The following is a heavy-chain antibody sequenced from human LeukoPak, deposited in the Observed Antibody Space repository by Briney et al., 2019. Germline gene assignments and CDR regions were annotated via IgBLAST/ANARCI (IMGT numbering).Heavy chain of an antibody. Sequence: HPGGSLRLSCAASGFTFSSYEMNWVRQAPGKGLEWVSYISSSGSTIYYADSVKGRFTISRDNAKSSLYLQMNSLRAEDTAVYYCARASIMITFGGVIAGGYFDYWGQGTLVTVSS. D-gene: IGHD3-16*02. CDR3: ARASIMITFGGVIAGGYFDY. CDR2: ISSSGSTI. J-gene: IGHJ4*02. CDR1: GFTFSSYE. V-gene: IGHV3-48*03.